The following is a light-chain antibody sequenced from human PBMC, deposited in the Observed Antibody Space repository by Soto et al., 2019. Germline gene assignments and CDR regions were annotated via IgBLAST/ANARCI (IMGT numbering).Light chain of an antibody. CDR2: DAS. CDR3: QQDKTYPWT. Sequence: DIQITQSPSTLCASIGDRVTITCRASQSISSWLAWYQQKPGKAPKLLLYDASTLQSGVTSRFSGSGSGTDFTLTISRLHPDDFATYYCQQDKTYPWTFGQGTKVDIK. CDR1: QSISSW. J-gene: IGKJ1*01. V-gene: IGKV1-5*01.